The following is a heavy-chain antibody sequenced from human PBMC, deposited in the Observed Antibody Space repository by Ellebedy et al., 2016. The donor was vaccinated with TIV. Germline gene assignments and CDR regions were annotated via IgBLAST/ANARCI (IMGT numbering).Heavy chain of an antibody. Sequence: GESLKISCAASGFTFSSYEMNWVRQAPGKGLEWVSYISSSGSTIYYADSVKCRFTISRDNAKNSLYLQMNSLRAEDTAVYYCARVGATPPYWYFDLWGRGTLVTVSS. CDR1: GFTFSSYE. V-gene: IGHV3-48*03. CDR2: ISSSGSTI. D-gene: IGHD1-26*01. CDR3: ARVGATPPYWYFDL. J-gene: IGHJ2*01.